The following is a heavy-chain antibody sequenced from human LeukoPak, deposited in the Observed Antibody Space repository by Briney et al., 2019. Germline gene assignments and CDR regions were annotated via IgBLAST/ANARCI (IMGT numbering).Heavy chain of an antibody. CDR2: MNPNSGNT. D-gene: IGHD5-12*01. J-gene: IGHJ4*02. CDR3: ARATMVVATIGGPHFDY. CDR1: GYTFTSYD. V-gene: IGHV1-8*03. Sequence: ASVKVSCKASGYTFTSYDINWVRQATGQGLEWMGWMNPNSGNTGYAQKFQGRVTITRNTSISTAYMELSSLRSEDTAVYYCARATMVVATIGGPHFDYWGQGTLVTVSS.